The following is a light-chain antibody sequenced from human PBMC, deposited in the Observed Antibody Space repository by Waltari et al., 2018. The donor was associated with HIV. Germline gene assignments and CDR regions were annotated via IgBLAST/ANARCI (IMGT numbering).Light chain of an antibody. V-gene: IGLV1-40*01. CDR2: GNS. CDR3: QSYYSSLSGSGV. Sequence: QSVLTQPPSVSGAPGQRVTIPCTGSSSNLGPRYDIPWYQHLPGTAPKLLIYGNSNRPAGVPDRFSGSKSGTSASLAITGLQAEDEADYYCQSYYSSLSGSGVFGGGTKLTVL. CDR1: SSNLGPRYD. J-gene: IGLJ3*02.